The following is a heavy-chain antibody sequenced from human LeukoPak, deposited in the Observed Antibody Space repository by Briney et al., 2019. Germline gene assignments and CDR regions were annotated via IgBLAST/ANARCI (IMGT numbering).Heavy chain of an antibody. Sequence: PGGSLRLSCAASGFTFSSYAMTWVRQTPGKGLEWVSGISASGGYTYYADSVKGRFTISRDNSKQTLYLQMNSLRAEDTAVYYWWGGPPGGIRGLMDYWGQGTLVTVSS. D-gene: IGHD3-10*01. J-gene: IGHJ4*02. CDR1: GFTFSSYA. CDR2: ISASGGYT. CDR3: WGGPPGGIRGLMDY. V-gene: IGHV3-23*01.